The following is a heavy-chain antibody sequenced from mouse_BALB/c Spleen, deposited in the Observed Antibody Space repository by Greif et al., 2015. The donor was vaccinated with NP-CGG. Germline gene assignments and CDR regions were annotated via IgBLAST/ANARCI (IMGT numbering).Heavy chain of an antibody. J-gene: IGHJ3*01. Sequence: EVKLMESGGGLVKPGGSLKLSCAASGFTFSSYAMSWVRQTPEKRLEWVATISSGGSYTYYPDSVKGRFTISRDNAKNTLYLQMSSLRSEDTAMYYCARHDKSTMITTGWFAYWGQGTLVTVSA. CDR1: GFTFSSYA. CDR2: ISSGGSYT. D-gene: IGHD2-4*01. V-gene: IGHV5-9-3*01. CDR3: ARHDKSTMITTGWFAY.